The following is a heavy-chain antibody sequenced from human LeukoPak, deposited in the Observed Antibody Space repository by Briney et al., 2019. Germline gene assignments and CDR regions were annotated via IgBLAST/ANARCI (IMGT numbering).Heavy chain of an antibody. J-gene: IGHJ6*02. Sequence: SETLSLTCAVYGGSFSGYYWSWIRQPPGKGLEWIGEINHSGGTNYNPSLKSRVIISVDTSKNQFSLKLSSVTAADTAVYYCARGLMRDYYDSSGYYRASGYYYYYYGMDVWGQGTTVTVSS. CDR2: INHSGGT. CDR1: GGSFSGYY. D-gene: IGHD3-22*01. V-gene: IGHV4-34*01. CDR3: ARGLMRDYYDSSGYYRASGYYYYYYGMDV.